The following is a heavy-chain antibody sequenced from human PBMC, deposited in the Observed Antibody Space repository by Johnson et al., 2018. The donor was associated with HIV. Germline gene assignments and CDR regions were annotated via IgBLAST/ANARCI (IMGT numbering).Heavy chain of an antibody. Sequence: QVQLVESGGGVVQPGRSLRLFCAASGFTFNSYAMHWVRQAPGKGLEWVAVISYDGSNKYYADSVKGRFTISRDNSKNTLYLQMNSLRAEDTAVYYCAKGDYNFWSGDAFDIWGLGTMVTVSS. D-gene: IGHD3-3*01. V-gene: IGHV3-30-3*01. CDR1: GFTFNSYA. CDR2: ISYDGSNK. CDR3: AKGDYNFWSGDAFDI. J-gene: IGHJ3*02.